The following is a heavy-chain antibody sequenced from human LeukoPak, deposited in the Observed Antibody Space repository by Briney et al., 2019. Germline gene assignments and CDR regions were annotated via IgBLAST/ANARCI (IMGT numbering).Heavy chain of an antibody. Sequence: GGSPRLSCAASGFTFNIYGMSWVRQAPGKGLEWVSSVGGGNDIHYADSVKGRFTGFRDDAKSTVYLQMNSLRAEDTAIYCAKDATPMNSIWDHFDSWGQGTLVTVSS. V-gene: IGHV3-23*01. D-gene: IGHD3-22*01. CDR2: VGGGNDI. CDR3: AKDATPMNSIWDHFDS. J-gene: IGHJ4*02. CDR1: GFTFNIYG.